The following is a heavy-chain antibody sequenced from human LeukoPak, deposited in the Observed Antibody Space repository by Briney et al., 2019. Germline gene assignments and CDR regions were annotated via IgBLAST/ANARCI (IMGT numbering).Heavy chain of an antibody. CDR3: ARDPYYDSSGGKLLDY. CDR2: ISSSSSYI. J-gene: IGHJ4*02. CDR1: GFTFSSYS. D-gene: IGHD3-22*01. Sequence: PGGSLRLSCAASGFTFSSYSMNWVRQAPGKGLEWVSSISSSSSYIYYADSVKGRFTISRDNAKNSLYLQMNSLRAEDTAVYYCARDPYYDSSGGKLLDYWGQGTLVTVSS. V-gene: IGHV3-21*01.